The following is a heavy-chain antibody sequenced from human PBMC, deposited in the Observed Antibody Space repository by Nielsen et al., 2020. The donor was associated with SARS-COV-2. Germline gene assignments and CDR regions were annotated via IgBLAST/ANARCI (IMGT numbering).Heavy chain of an antibody. D-gene: IGHD4-23*01. J-gene: IGHJ4*02. Sequence: SETLSLTCTVSGGSISSSSYYWGWIRQPPGKGLEWIGSIYYSGSTYYNPSLKSRVTISVDTSKNQFSLKLSSVTAADTAVYYCSSPTVAYWGQGTLVTVSS. CDR3: SSPTVAY. V-gene: IGHV4-39*01. CDR2: IYYSGST. CDR1: GGSISSSSYY.